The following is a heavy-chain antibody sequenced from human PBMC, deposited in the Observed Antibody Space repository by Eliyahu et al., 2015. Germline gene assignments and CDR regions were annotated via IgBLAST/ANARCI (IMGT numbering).Heavy chain of an antibody. CDR3: ARHGGGYDSPFDY. J-gene: IGHJ4*02. Sequence: QLQLQESGPGLVKPSETLSLTCAVPGXSITPSSSYCCGWRQPPGKGLEWIGSIYYSGSAFYNPSLKSRVTFSVDTSKNQFSLKLDSVTAADTAVYYCARHGGGYDSPFDYWGQGTLVTVSS. V-gene: IGHV4-39*01. CDR2: IYYSGSA. D-gene: IGHD5-12*01. CDR1: GXSITPSSSYC.